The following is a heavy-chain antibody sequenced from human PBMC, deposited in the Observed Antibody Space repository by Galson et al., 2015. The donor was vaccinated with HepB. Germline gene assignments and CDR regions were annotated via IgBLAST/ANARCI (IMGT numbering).Heavy chain of an antibody. J-gene: IGHJ4*02. D-gene: IGHD3-16*01. CDR2: IYPGDSDT. CDR3: AKGMGELPNYFDF. V-gene: IGHV5-51*01. CDR1: GYSFTGYW. Sequence: QSGAEVKRPEESLKISCKASGYSFTGYWIGWVRQMPGKGLEWMGVIYPGDSDTRYSPSFRGQVTFSVDKSTTTAYLQWSGLKASDTAMYYCAKGMGELPNYFDFWGQGTLVTVSP.